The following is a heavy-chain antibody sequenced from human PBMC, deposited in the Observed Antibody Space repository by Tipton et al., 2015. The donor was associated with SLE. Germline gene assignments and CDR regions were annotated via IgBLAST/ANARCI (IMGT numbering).Heavy chain of an antibody. CDR2: SRNKANRYTT. Sequence: GSLRLSCAVSGFTFSDHYMDWVRQAPRKSLEWIARSRNKANRYTTEYAASVKGRFSISRDESMNSLYLQMNSLTTEDTAVYYCVRGKNGFDHWGQGTLVSISS. CDR1: GFTFSDHY. CDR3: VRGKNGFDH. D-gene: IGHD2-8*01. V-gene: IGHV3-72*01. J-gene: IGHJ4*02.